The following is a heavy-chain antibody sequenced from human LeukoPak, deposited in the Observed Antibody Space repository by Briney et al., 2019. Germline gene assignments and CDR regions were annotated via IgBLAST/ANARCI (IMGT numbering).Heavy chain of an antibody. CDR1: GYTFTDYY. CDR2: VDPEDGET. CDR3: ATAGARKAFDI. D-gene: IGHD6-6*01. J-gene: IGHJ3*02. Sequence: GASVKVSCKASGYTFTDYYMHWVQQAPGKGLEWMGRVDPEDGETIYAEKFQGRVTITADTSTDTAYMELSSLRSEDTAVYYCATAGARKAFDIWGQGTMVTVSS. V-gene: IGHV1-69-2*01.